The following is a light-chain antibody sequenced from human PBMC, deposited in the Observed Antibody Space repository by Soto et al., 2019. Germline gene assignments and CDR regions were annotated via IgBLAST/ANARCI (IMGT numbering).Light chain of an antibody. CDR3: SSFTSKSSLI. J-gene: IGLJ2*01. Sequence: QSALTQPASVSGSPGQSITISCAGTMRDVGGYNLVSWYQQHPGRAPQLILYEVRNRPSGISFRFSGSKSGNTASLTISRLQAEDEADYYCSSFTSKSSLIFGGGTKLTVL. CDR1: MRDVGGYNL. CDR2: EVR. V-gene: IGLV2-14*01.